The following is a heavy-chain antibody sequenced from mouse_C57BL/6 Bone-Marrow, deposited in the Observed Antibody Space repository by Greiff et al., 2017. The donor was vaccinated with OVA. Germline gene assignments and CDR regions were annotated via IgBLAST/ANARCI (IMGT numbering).Heavy chain of an antibody. CDR3: ARRGLRPYFDY. D-gene: IGHD2-4*01. CDR2: INPTDGGT. CDR1: GYTFTDYY. V-gene: IGHV1-26*01. Sequence: EVQLLQSGPELVKPGASVKISCKASGYTFTDYYMNWVKQSPGQSLEWIGDINPTDGGTSYNQKFKGKATLTVAKSSRTAYMELSSLTSEDSAVYYCARRGLRPYFDYWGQGTTLTVSS. J-gene: IGHJ2*01.